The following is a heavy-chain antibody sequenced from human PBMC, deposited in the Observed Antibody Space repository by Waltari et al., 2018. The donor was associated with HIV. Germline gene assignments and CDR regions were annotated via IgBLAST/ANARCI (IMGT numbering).Heavy chain of an antibody. CDR3: ARESEGYYASGTGNWFDP. CDR1: GFTFSSYW. CDR2: ITSDGSST. J-gene: IGHJ5*02. D-gene: IGHD3-10*01. V-gene: IGHV3-74*01. Sequence: EVQLVESGGGLVQPGGSMRLSCTASGFTFSSYWMHWVRQAPGKGLVWFSRITSDGSSTSYADSVKGRFTISRDNAKNTLYLQMNSLRAEDTAVYYCARESEGYYASGTGNWFDPWGQGTLVTVSS.